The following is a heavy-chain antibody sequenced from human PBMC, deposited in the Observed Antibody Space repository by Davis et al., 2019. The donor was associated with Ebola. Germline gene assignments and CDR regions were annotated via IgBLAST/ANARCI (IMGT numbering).Heavy chain of an antibody. CDR3: ARHWDEGGD. J-gene: IGHJ4*02. CDR2: IKQDGSEK. V-gene: IGHV3-7*01. D-gene: IGHD1-26*01. CDR1: GFTFSSSW. Sequence: GGSLRLSCEASGFTFSSSWMNWVRQAPGKGLEWVANIKQDGSEKHYADSVKGRFTISRDNAKNSLFLQLNSLRAEDTAVYYCARHWDEGGDWGQGTLVTVSS.